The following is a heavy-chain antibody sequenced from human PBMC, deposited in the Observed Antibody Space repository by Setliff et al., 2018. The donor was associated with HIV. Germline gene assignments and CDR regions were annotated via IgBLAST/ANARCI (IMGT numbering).Heavy chain of an antibody. D-gene: IGHD6-19*01. J-gene: IGHJ6*02. CDR1: GASFTSYY. CDR2: IYYSGAT. V-gene: IGHV4-59*01. Sequence: PSETLSLTCTVSGASFTSYYWSWIRQPPGKGLEWIGSIYYSGATRYNPDLKSRVTISLDTSKNQFSLWLISVTAADTAIYYCARDPGQWLVKGGMDVWGQGIAVTVSS. CDR3: ARDPGQWLVKGGMDV.